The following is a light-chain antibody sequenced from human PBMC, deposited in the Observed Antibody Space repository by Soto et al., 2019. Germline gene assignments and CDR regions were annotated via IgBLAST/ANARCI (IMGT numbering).Light chain of an antibody. J-gene: IGKJ4*01. CDR2: GAS. Sequence: EILMTPSPSTLSVSPGDGATLSCRASQTISSNLAWYQHKPGQAPRLLIYGASNRATGIPDRFSGSGSGTDFTLTISSLEPEDFAVYYCQQRSNWPLTFGGGTKVDIK. CDR3: QQRSNWPLT. V-gene: IGKV3-11*01. CDR1: QTISSN.